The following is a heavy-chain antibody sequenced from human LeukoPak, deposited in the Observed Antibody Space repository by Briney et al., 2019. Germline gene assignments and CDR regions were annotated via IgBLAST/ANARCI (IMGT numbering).Heavy chain of an antibody. CDR1: GGSISSGSYY. D-gene: IGHD3-9*01. Sequence: PSETLSLTCTVSGGSISSGSYYWSWIRQPAGKGLEWIGRIYTSGSTNYNPSLKSRVTISVDTSKNQFSLKLSSVTAADTAVYYCARNGYYDILTGYRFLNYYYYYYMDVWGKGTTVTVSS. CDR2: IYTSGST. V-gene: IGHV4-61*02. CDR3: ARNGYYDILTGYRFLNYYYYYYMDV. J-gene: IGHJ6*03.